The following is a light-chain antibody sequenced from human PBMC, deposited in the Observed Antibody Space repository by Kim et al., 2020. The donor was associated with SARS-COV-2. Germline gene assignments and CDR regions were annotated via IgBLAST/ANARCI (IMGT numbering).Light chain of an antibody. CDR3: QQYYSTPS. Sequence: DIVMTQSPDSLAVSLGERATINCKSSQSVLYSSNNKNYLAWYQQKPGQPPKLLIYWASTRESGVPDRFSGSGSGTDFTLTISSLQAEDVAVYYCQQYYSTPSFGQGTDWRLN. CDR1: QSVLYSSNNKNY. J-gene: IGKJ5*01. CDR2: WAS. V-gene: IGKV4-1*01.